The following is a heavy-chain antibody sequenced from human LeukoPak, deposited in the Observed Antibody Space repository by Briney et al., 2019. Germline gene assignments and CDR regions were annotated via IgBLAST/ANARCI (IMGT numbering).Heavy chain of an antibody. CDR2: ISYDGSNK. CDR3: AKDKPYFDP. J-gene: IGHJ5*02. CDR1: GFTFSSYG. Sequence: PGGSLRLSCAASGFTFSSYGMHWVRQAPGKGREWVAVISYDGSNKYYADSVKGRFTISRDNSKNTLYLQMNSLRAEDTAVYYCAKDKPYFDPWGQGTLVTVSS. V-gene: IGHV3-30*18.